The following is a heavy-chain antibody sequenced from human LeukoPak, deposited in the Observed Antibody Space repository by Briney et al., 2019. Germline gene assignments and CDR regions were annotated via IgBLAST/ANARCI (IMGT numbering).Heavy chain of an antibody. V-gene: IGHV4-59*01. Sequence: SETLCLTCTVSGGSISSYYWSWIRQPPGKGLEWIGYIYYSGSTNYNPPLKSRVTISVDTSKNQFSLKLSSVTAADTAVYYCAREPHFDYWGQGTLVTVSS. CDR1: GGSISSYY. CDR3: AREPHFDY. J-gene: IGHJ4*02. CDR2: IYYSGST.